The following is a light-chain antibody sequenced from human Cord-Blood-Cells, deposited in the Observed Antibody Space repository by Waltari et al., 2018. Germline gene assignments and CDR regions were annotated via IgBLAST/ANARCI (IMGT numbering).Light chain of an antibody. V-gene: IGLV1-40*01. J-gene: IGLJ2*01. CDR2: GNR. CDR3: QSYDSSLSGWV. CDR1: SSNIGAGYD. Sequence: QSVLTQPPSVSGAPGQRVTISCTGSSSNIGAGYDVHWYQQLPGTAPQLLIYGNRIRASGVPDRFSVSKSGTSASLDITGLQAEDESDYYCQSYDSSLSGWVFGGGTKLTVL.